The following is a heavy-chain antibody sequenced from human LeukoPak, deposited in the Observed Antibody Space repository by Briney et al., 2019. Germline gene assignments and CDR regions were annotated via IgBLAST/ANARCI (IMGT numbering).Heavy chain of an antibody. CDR3: ARDLRPLGATPYFDY. CDR1: GFTFSSYG. V-gene: IGHV3-30*03. CDR2: ISYDGSNK. Sequence: GGSLRLSCAASGFTFSSYGMHWVRQAPGKGLEWVAVISYDGSNKYYADSVKGRFTISRDNAKNSLYLQMNSLRAEDTAVYYCARDLRPLGATPYFDYWGQGTLVTVSS. J-gene: IGHJ4*02. D-gene: IGHD1-26*01.